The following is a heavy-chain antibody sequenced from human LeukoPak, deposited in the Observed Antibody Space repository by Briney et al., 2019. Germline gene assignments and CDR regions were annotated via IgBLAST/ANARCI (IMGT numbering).Heavy chain of an antibody. CDR3: ARDLYYDSSGYRSYDAFDI. V-gene: IGHV1-3*01. Sequence: GASVKVSCKASGYTFTNYAIHWVRQAPGQRLEWMGWINADNGNTKYSQEFQGRVTITRDTSISTAYMELSRLRSDDTAVYYCARDLYYDSSGYRSYDAFDIWGQGTMVTVSS. CDR2: INADNGNT. D-gene: IGHD3-22*01. J-gene: IGHJ3*02. CDR1: GYTFTNYA.